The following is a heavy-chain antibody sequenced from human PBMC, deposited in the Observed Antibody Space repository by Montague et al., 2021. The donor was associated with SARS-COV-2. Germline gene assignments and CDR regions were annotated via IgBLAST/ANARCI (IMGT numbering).Heavy chain of an antibody. V-gene: IGHV4-59*01. Sequence: SETLSLTCTVSGGSISRYYWNWIRQPPGKGLEWIAYIYYSGSTNYNPSLKSRVTISVDTSKNQFSLKLSSVTAADTAVYYCARSGENYNILTGYPYYFDYWGQGTLVTVSS. CDR2: IYYSGST. J-gene: IGHJ4*02. D-gene: IGHD3-9*01. CDR3: ARSGENYNILTGYPYYFDY. CDR1: GGSISRYY.